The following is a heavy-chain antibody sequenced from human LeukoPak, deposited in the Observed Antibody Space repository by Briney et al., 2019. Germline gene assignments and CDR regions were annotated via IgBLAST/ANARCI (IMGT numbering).Heavy chain of an antibody. J-gene: IGHJ4*02. CDR3: ARGHWGLDS. CDR2: ISHTGSTI. CDR1: GFTFSDHY. V-gene: IGHV3-11*04. Sequence: GGSLRLSCAASGFTFSDHYMSWIRQAPGKGLEWVSYISHTGSTIQYADSVRGRFTLSRDNARSSLYLQMNSLRAEDTAVYYCARGHWGLDSWGQGTLVSVS. D-gene: IGHD7-27*01.